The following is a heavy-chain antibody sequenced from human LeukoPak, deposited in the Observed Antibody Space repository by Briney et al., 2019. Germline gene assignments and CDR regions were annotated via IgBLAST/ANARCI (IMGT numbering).Heavy chain of an antibody. V-gene: IGHV1-2*02. D-gene: IGHD1-26*01. CDR3: ASPSFETGTYYYFDS. J-gene: IGHJ4*02. Sequence: ASVKVSCKASGYTFTAYYMHWVRQVPGQGLEWMGWINTNSGGTNYAQKFQGRVTMTGDTSIRTAYMELSSLRSDDTAEYYCASPSFETGTYYYFDSWGQGTLVTVSS. CDR2: INTNSGGT. CDR1: GYTFTAYY.